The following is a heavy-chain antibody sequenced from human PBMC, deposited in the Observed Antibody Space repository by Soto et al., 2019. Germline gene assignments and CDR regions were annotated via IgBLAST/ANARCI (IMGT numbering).Heavy chain of an antibody. Sequence: QVQLVQSGTEVKTSGASVKVSCKASGYSFTSYDINWLRQATGQGPEWMGWVNPNTGDTGLAQRFQARVTLSSDTPINTAYVEVSSLRPDDTAIYFCARAPRPAAIAVLDHWGQGTLVADSS. CDR3: ARAPRPAAIAVLDH. D-gene: IGHD6-19*01. J-gene: IGHJ4*02. V-gene: IGHV1-8*01. CDR1: GYSFTSYD. CDR2: VNPNTGDT.